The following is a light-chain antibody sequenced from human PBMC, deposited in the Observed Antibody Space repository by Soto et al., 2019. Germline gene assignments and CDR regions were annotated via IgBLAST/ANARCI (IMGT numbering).Light chain of an antibody. V-gene: IGKV3-20*01. Sequence: EIVMTQSPATVSVSPGERATLSCRASQSVSNDLAWYQQKPGQAPRLLIYGASSRATGIPDRFSGSGSGTDFTLTISRLEPEDFAVYYCQQYGSSSWTFGQGTKVDIK. CDR3: QQYGSSSWT. CDR1: QSVSND. J-gene: IGKJ1*01. CDR2: GAS.